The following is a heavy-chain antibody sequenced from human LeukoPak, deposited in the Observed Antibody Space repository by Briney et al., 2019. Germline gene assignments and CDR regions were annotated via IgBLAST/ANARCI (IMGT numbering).Heavy chain of an antibody. CDR1: SRSISSDY. CDR2: NYTSGST. J-gene: IGHJ3*02. CDR3: ASLYYYDSSGYFARPDDAFDI. V-gene: IGHV4-4*07. Sequence: SETLSLTCPLASRSISSDYWGSVRQHAGKGREWIGRNYTSGSTKYDPYLKRRVTMSEYASKNQFSLKLSSVTAADTAVYYCASLYYYDSSGYFARPDDAFDIWGQGTMVTVSS. D-gene: IGHD3-22*01.